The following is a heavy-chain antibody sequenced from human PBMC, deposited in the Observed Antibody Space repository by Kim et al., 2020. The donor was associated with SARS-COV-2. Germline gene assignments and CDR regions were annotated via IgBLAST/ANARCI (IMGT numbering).Heavy chain of an antibody. Sequence: GGSLRLSCAASGFTFSSYAMSWVRQAPGKGLEWVSAISGSGGSTYYADSVKGRFTISRDNSKNTLYLQMNSLRAEDTAVYYCAKVGFVVVIPRPFDYWGQGTLVTVSS. J-gene: IGHJ4*02. CDR3: AKVGFVVVIPRPFDY. D-gene: IGHD3-22*01. CDR2: ISGSGGST. V-gene: IGHV3-23*01. CDR1: GFTFSSYA.